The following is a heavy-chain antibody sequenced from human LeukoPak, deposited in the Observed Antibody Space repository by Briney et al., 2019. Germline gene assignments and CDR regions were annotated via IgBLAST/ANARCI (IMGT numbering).Heavy chain of an antibody. D-gene: IGHD6-13*01. J-gene: IGHJ4*02. V-gene: IGHV1-69*06. CDR2: IIPIFGTA. Sequence: ASVKVSCKASGGTFSSYAISWVRQAPGQGLEWMGGIIPIFGTANYAQKFQGRVTITADKSTSTAYMELSSLRSEDTAVYYCARDLPGIAAAGDYWGQGTLVTVSS. CDR3: ARDLPGIAAAGDY. CDR1: GGTFSSYA.